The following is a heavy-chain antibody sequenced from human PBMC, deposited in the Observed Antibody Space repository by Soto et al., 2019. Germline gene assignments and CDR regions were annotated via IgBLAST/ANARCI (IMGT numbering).Heavy chain of an antibody. Sequence: SETLSLTCTVSGGSISSGDYYWSWIRQPPGKGLEWIGYIYYSGSTYYNPSLKSRVTISVDTSKNQFSLKLSSVTAADTAVYYCASETYYGSGLDYWGQGTLVTVSS. CDR1: GGSISSGDYY. D-gene: IGHD3-10*01. CDR3: ASETYYGSGLDY. J-gene: IGHJ4*02. CDR2: IYYSGST. V-gene: IGHV4-30-4*01.